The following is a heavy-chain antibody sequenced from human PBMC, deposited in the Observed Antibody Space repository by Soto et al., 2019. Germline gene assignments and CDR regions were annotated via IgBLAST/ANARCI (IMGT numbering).Heavy chain of an antibody. J-gene: IGHJ6*02. V-gene: IGHV4-31*03. CDR2: IYYSGST. D-gene: IGHD6-13*01. CDR1: GGSISSGGYY. Sequence: SETLSLTCTVPGGSISSGGYYWSWIRQHPGKGLEWIGYIYYSGSTYYNPSLKSRVTISVDTSKNQFSLKLSSVTAADTAVYYWARETQAAAGMIAEMRYYYYGMDVWGQGTTVTVSS. CDR3: ARETQAAAGMIAEMRYYYYGMDV.